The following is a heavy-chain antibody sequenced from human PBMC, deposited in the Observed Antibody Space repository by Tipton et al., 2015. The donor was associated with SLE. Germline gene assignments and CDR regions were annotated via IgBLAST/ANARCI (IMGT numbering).Heavy chain of an antibody. CDR3: SCRLSARRSPLIPFDS. Sequence: TLSLTCFVSGDYITSDIYYWGWIRQPPGKGLEWIGSVYDSGTTYYNPSLESRVTISRDTSRNQFSVKLTSVTASDTAVYFCSCRLSARRSPLIPFDSWAQVTLVTVSS. J-gene: IGHJ4*02. CDR1: GDYITSDIYY. V-gene: IGHV4-39*01. D-gene: IGHD6-6*01. CDR2: VYDSGTT.